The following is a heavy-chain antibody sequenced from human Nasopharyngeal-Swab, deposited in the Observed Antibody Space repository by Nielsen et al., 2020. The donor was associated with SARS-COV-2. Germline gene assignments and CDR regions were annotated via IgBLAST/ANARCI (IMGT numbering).Heavy chain of an antibody. J-gene: IGHJ3*02. CDR3: AREARGLAAAGGYDAFDI. Sequence: SETLSLTCTVSGGSISSYYWSWIRQPPGKGLEWIGYIYYSGSTNYNPSLKSRVTISVDTSKNQFSLKLSSVTAADTAVYYCAREARGLAAAGGYDAFDIWGQGTTVTVSS. V-gene: IGHV4-59*13. D-gene: IGHD6-13*01. CDR1: GGSISSYY. CDR2: IYYSGST.